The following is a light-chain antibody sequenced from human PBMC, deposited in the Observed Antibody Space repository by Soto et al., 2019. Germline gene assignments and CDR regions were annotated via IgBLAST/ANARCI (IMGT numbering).Light chain of an antibody. J-gene: IGKJ1*01. Sequence: EIVLTQSPATLSLSPGETATLSCRASQSVRNYLAWYQQKPGQAPRLLIYDASNRATGIPARFSGTGSETDFTLTRSSLEPDDFAIYNCQQRSKMPLTFGHGTKV. V-gene: IGKV3-11*01. CDR3: QQRSKMPLT. CDR1: QSVRNY. CDR2: DAS.